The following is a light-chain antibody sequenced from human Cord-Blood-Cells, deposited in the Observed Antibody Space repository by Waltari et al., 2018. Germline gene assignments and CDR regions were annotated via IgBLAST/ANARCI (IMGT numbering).Light chain of an antibody. CDR3: QQRSNWPPWT. V-gene: IGKV3-11*01. CDR2: DAS. J-gene: IGKJ1*01. CDR1: QSVSSY. Sequence: DIVLTQSPATLSLSPGERATLSCRASQSVSSYLAWYQQKPGQAPRLLISDASNRATDIPARFSGSGSGTDFTLTISSLEPEDFAVYYCQQRSNWPPWTFGQGTKVEIK.